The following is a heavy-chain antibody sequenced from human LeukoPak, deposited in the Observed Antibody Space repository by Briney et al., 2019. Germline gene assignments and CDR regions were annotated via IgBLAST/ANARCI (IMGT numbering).Heavy chain of an antibody. J-gene: IGHJ2*01. CDR2: IYPGDSDT. CDR1: GYSFTSYW. D-gene: IGHD2-21*01. V-gene: IGHV5-51*03. CDR3: ARPYCGGDCLDTWYFDL. Sequence: KPGESLKISCKGSGYSFTSYWIGWVRQMPGKGLEWMGIIYPGDSDTRYSPSFQGQVTISADKSISTAYLQWSSLKASDTAMYYCARPYCGGDCLDTWYFDLWGRGTLVTVSS.